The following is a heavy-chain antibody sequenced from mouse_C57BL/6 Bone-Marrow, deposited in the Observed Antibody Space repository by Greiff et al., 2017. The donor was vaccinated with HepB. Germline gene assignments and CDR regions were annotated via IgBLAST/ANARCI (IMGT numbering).Heavy chain of an antibody. CDR1: GYTFTSYW. V-gene: IGHV1-64*01. CDR3: ARGGWLLRYFDV. Sequence: QVQLQQPGAELVKPGASVKLSCKASGYTFTSYWMHWVKQRPGQGLEWIGMIHPNSGSTNYNEKFKSKATLTVDKSSSTAYMQLSSLTSEDSAVYYWARGGWLLRYFDVWGTGTTVTVSS. CDR2: IHPNSGST. J-gene: IGHJ1*03. D-gene: IGHD2-3*01.